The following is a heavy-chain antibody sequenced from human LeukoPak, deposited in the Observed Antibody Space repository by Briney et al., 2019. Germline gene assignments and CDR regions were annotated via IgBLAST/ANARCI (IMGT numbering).Heavy chain of an antibody. V-gene: IGHV1-24*01. J-gene: IGHJ5*02. CDR3: ATDYGDYGWFDP. CDR2: FDPEDGET. D-gene: IGHD4-17*01. Sequence: ASVKVSCKVSGYTLTELSMHWVQQAPGKGLEWMGGFDPEDGETIYAQKFQGRVTMTEDTSTDTAYVELSSLRSEDTAVYYCATDYGDYGWFDPWGQGTLVTVSS. CDR1: GYTLTELS.